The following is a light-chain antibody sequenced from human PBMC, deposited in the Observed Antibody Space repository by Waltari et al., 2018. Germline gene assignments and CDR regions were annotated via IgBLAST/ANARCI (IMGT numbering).Light chain of an antibody. CDR2: GNT. V-gene: IGLV1-40*01. CDR3: QSYDNSLSGYV. Sequence: QSVLTQPPSVSGAPGQRVTISCTGSTSNIGAGYDVHWCQQLPGTAPKLLIFGNTNRPSGVPDRFSGSKSGTSPSLAITGLQVEDEADYYCQSYDNSLSGYVFGSGTKVTVL. J-gene: IGLJ1*01. CDR1: TSNIGAGYD.